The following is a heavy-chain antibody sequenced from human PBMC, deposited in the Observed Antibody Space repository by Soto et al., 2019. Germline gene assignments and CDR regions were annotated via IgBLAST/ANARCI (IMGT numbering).Heavy chain of an antibody. CDR1: GGSIRSYC. Sequence: QVQLQESGPTLVKPSETLSLTCTVSGGSIRSYCWTWIRQPPGEGLEWIGCICNSGTTNYNPSLKGLIAIQIGTQKYPFPFHLSSVTVADTAFYYCACGGSIVVATRRLMDVLGKGTTVTVSS. CDR2: ICNSGTT. D-gene: IGHD3-22*01. J-gene: IGHJ6*03. V-gene: IGHV4-59*03. CDR3: ACGGSIVVATRRLMDV.